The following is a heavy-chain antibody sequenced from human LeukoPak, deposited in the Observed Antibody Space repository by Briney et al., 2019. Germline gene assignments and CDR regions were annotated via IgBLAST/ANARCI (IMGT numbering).Heavy chain of an antibody. CDR1: GGSISGYY. V-gene: IGHV4-59*08. J-gene: IGHJ3*02. Sequence: PSGTLSLTCTVSGGSISGYYCIWIRQPPGKGLEWVGYIYYSGSTSYNPSLRSRVTISVDTSKNQFSLKVSSVTASDTAVYYCARGNPSSGDAFDIWGRGTKVTVSS. CDR2: IYYSGST. D-gene: IGHD6-19*01. CDR3: ARGNPSSGDAFDI.